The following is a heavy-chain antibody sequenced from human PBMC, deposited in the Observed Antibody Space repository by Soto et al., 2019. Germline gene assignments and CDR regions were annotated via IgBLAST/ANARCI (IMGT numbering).Heavy chain of an antibody. D-gene: IGHD5-18*01. Sequence: NPSETLSLTCTVSGGSISNYYWNWIRQSPGKGLEWIGYIYSSGSTHYNPSLQNRVTISIDTSKNQVSLKVNSVTAADTAVYYCARDHPHSYGVYYFDYWGQGTPVTVSS. CDR3: ARDHPHSYGVYYFDY. CDR1: GGSISNYY. V-gene: IGHV4-59*01. J-gene: IGHJ4*02. CDR2: IYSSGST.